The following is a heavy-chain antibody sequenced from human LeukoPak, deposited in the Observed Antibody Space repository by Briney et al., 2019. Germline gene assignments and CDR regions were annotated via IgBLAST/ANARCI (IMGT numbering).Heavy chain of an antibody. Sequence: GGSLRLSCAASGFTFSSYRMNWVRQAPGKGLEWVSYISRTTSYADSVKGRFTISRDNAKSSLYLQMNSLRAEDTAVYYCARDTDYAFDVWGQGTMVAVSS. J-gene: IGHJ3*01. V-gene: IGHV3-48*01. CDR3: ARDTDYAFDV. CDR2: ISRTT. CDR1: GFTFSSYR.